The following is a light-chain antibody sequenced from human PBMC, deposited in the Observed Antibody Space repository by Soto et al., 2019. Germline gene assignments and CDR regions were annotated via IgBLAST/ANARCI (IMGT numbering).Light chain of an antibody. CDR2: EVF. CDR3: SSYSTSTTVP. V-gene: IGLV2-14*01. CDR1: NSDIGVYNY. Sequence: QSALTQPASVSGSLGQSITISCTGTNSDIGVYNYVSWYQQHPGKAPRLIIYEVFNRPSGISHRFSGSKSGNTASLTISGVLTEDEADYYCSSYSTSTTVPFGGGTKLTVL. J-gene: IGLJ2*01.